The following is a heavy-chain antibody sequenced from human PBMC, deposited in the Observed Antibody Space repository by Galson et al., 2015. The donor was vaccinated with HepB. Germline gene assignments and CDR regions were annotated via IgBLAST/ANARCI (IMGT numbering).Heavy chain of an antibody. D-gene: IGHD6-6*01. CDR3: ASPIAPRSKALRY. Sequence: QSGAEVKKPGASVKVSCKASGDTLSVYYFHWVRQAPGQGLEWMGWINPNSGGANYTQKFQGRVTMTRDTSLSTAYMELTRLRSDDTAVYYCASPIAPRSKALRYWGQGTLVTVSS. V-gene: IGHV1-2*02. CDR1: GDTLSVYY. J-gene: IGHJ4*02. CDR2: INPNSGGA.